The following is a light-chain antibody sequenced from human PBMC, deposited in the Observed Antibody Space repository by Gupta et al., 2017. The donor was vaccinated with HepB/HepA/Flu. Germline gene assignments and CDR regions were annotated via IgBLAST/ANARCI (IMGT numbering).Light chain of an antibody. Sequence: QSVFTQPPSVSAAPGQKVIISCSGSNSNIGNNYVSWYQQLPGTAPKLLLYDNDKRPSGIPDRFSGSKSGTSATLGITGVQTGDEAVYYCGTGYSRLTGGNAGNVFGGGTKVTVL. CDR3: GTGYSRLTGGNAGNV. CDR2: DND. CDR1: NSNIGNNY. V-gene: IGLV1-51*01. J-gene: IGLJ2*01.